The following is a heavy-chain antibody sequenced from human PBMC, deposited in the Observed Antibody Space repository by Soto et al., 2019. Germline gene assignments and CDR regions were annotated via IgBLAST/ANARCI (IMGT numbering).Heavy chain of an antibody. CDR2: INSDGSST. Sequence: GGSLRLSCAASGFTFSSYWMHWVRQAPGKGLVWVSRINSDGSSTSYADSVKGRFTISRDNAKNTLYLQMNSLRAEDTAVYYCARDLYSSSTEDWFDPWGQGTLVTVSS. CDR3: ARDLYSSSTEDWFDP. J-gene: IGHJ5*02. V-gene: IGHV3-74*01. D-gene: IGHD6-13*01. CDR1: GFTFSSYW.